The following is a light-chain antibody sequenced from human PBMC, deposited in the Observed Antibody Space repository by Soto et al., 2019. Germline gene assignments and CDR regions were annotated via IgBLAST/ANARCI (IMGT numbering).Light chain of an antibody. V-gene: IGKV3-11*01. CDR2: DAS. CDR3: QHRSNWPS. Sequence: EIVLTQSPATLSLSPGERATLSCRASQSVSSYLAWYQQKPGQAPRLLIYDASNRATGIPARFSGSGSGTAFTLTISSLEPEDFAVYYCQHRSNWPSFGPGTKVDIK. CDR1: QSVSSY. J-gene: IGKJ3*01.